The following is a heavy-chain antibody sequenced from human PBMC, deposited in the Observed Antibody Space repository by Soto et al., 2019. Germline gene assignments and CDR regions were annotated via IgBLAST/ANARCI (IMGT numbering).Heavy chain of an antibody. D-gene: IGHD6-13*01. CDR3: TPDSSSWFHYFDY. Sequence: EVQLVESGGGLVKPGGSLRLSCAASGFTFSNAWMNWVRQAPGKGLEWVGRIKSKTDGGTTDYAAPVKGRFTISRDESKNTLYLQMNSLKTEDTAVYYCTPDSSSWFHYFDYWGQGTLVTVSS. CDR1: GFTFSNAW. CDR2: IKSKTDGGTT. J-gene: IGHJ4*02. V-gene: IGHV3-15*07.